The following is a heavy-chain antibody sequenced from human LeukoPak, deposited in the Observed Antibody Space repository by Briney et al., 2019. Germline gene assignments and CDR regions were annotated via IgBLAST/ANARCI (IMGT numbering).Heavy chain of an antibody. CDR3: ARGALVMGYYYDSSGYSNINAFDI. CDR2: IYYSGST. Sequence: SETLSLTCTVSGGSISSYYWSWIRQPPGKGLEWIGYIYYSGSTNYNPSLKSRVTISVDTSKNQFSLKLSSVTAADTAVYYCARGALVMGYYYDSSGYSNINAFDIWGQGTMVTVPS. J-gene: IGHJ3*02. D-gene: IGHD3-22*01. CDR1: GGSISSYY. V-gene: IGHV4-59*01.